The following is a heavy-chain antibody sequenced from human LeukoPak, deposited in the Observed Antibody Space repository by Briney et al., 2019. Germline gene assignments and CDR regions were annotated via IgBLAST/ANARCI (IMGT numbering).Heavy chain of an antibody. J-gene: IGHJ4*02. CDR1: GASISSYY. CDR3: ARDVVAAAGTWDY. Sequence: SETLSLTCTVSGASISSYYWSWIRQPPGKGLEWIGYLYYSGSTNYNPSLKSRVTISVDTSKNQFSLKLNSVTAADTAVYYCARDVVAAAGTWDYWGQGTLVTVSS. V-gene: IGHV4-59*01. CDR2: LYYSGST. D-gene: IGHD6-13*01.